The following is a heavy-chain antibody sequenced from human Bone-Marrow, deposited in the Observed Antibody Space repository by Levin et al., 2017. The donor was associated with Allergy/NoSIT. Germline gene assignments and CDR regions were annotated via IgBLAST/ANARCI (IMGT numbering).Heavy chain of an antibody. J-gene: IGHJ4*02. CDR2: TSREGSSYTT. V-gene: IGHV3-72*01. D-gene: IGHD3-10*01. CDR1: GFVFRDDF. Sequence: LSLTCAASGFVFRDDFMDWVRQAPGKGLEWVGRTSREGSSYTTDYAAAVQGRFIISRDNSRNSLYLQMNSLKTDDTSVYYCVRDGGSRTDGFDNWGQGTLVVVSS. CDR3: VRDGGSRTDGFDN.